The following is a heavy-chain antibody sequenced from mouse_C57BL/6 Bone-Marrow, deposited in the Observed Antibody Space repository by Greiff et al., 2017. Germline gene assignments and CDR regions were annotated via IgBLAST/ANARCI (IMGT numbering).Heavy chain of an antibody. CDR1: GYTFTSYW. J-gene: IGHJ2*01. V-gene: IGHV1-74*01. D-gene: IGHD2-5*01. CDR2: IHPSDSDT. CDR3: AISASYYSNYYFDY. Sequence: QVQLKQSGAELVKPGASVKVSCKASGYTFTSYWMHWVKQRPGQGLEWIGRIHPSDSDTNYNQKFKGKATLTVDKSSSTAYMQLSSLTSEDSAVYYCAISASYYSNYYFDYWGQGTTLTVSS.